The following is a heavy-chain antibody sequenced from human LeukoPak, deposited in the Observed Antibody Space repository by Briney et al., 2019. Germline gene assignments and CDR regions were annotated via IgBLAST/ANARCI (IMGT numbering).Heavy chain of an antibody. CDR1: GGSFSGYY. CDR2: INHSGST. D-gene: IGHD3-3*01. J-gene: IGHJ4*02. V-gene: IGHV4-34*01. CDR3: ARSFWSGYYTYFDY. Sequence: PSETLSLTCAVYGGSFSGYYWSWIRQTPGKGLEWIGEINHSGSTNYNPSLKSRVTISVDTSKNQFSLKLSSVTAADTAVYYCARSFWSGYYTYFDYWGQGTLVTVSS.